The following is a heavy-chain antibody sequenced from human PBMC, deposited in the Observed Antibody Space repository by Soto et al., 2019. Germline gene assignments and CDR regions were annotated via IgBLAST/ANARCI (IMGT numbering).Heavy chain of an antibody. CDR1: GGSISSGDYY. J-gene: IGHJ6*02. V-gene: IGHV4-31*03. CDR2: FYYSGST. Sequence: LSLTCTVSGGSISSGDYYWSWIRQHPGKGLEWIGNFYYSGSTYYNPSLKSRITISVDTSKNQFSLRLSSLTAADTAVYYCARFSYSSYPRYYYYGMYVWGQVTTVTVSS. CDR3: ARFSYSSYPRYYYYGMYV. D-gene: IGHD6-6*01.